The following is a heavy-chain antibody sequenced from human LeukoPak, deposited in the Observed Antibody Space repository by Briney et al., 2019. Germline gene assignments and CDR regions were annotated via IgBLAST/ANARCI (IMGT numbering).Heavy chain of an antibody. J-gene: IGHJ6*03. CDR3: ARDVLVVVPAATSYYYYMDV. CDR2: INPNSGGT. Sequence: ASVKVSCKASGGTFSSYAISWVRRAPGQGLEWMGWINPNSGGTNYAQKFQGRVTMTRDTSISTAYMELSRLRSDDTAVYYCARDVLVVVPAATSYYYYMDVWGKGTTVTVSS. V-gene: IGHV1-2*02. CDR1: GGTFSSYA. D-gene: IGHD2-2*01.